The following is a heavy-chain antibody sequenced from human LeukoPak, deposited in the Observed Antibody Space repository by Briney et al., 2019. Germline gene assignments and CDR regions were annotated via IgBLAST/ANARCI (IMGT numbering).Heavy chain of an antibody. V-gene: IGHV1-18*01. D-gene: IGHD2-15*01. Sequence: VSVKVSCKASGYTFTSYGISWVRQAPGQGLEWMGWISAYNGNTNYAQKLQGRVTMTTDTSTSTAYMELRSLRSDDTAVYYCARLPLGYCSGGSCYRLDYWGQGTLVTVSS. CDR3: ARLPLGYCSGGSCYRLDY. CDR1: GYTFTSYG. CDR2: ISAYNGNT. J-gene: IGHJ4*02.